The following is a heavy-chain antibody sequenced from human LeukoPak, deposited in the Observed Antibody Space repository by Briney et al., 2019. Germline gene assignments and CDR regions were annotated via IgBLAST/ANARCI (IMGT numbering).Heavy chain of an antibody. V-gene: IGHV3-30*18. CDR2: IANDGKDK. CDR1: GFTFSGYG. CDR3: TKDRNRGPAAYDFDY. D-gene: IGHD2-2*01. Sequence: RGSLRLSCAASGFTFSGYGMHWVRQAPGKGLEWLSVIANDGKDKKYTESVKGRFTISRDNSKNTLYLQMNSLRVDDTAVYYCTKDRNRGPAAYDFDYWGPGTLITVSS. J-gene: IGHJ4*02.